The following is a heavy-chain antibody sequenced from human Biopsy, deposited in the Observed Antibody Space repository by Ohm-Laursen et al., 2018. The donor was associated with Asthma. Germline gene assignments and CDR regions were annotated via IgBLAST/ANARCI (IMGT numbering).Heavy chain of an antibody. CDR2: VYYSGST. CDR3: ARIPRRSGSYFVDY. J-gene: IGHJ4*02. D-gene: IGHD3-22*01. Sequence: SETLSLTCTVSGGSINNFYWSWIRQPPGKGLESIGHVYYSGSTNYNPSLKSRVTISIDASKNQFSLRLSSVIAADTAMYYCARIPRRSGSYFVDYWGQGTLVTVSS. V-gene: IGHV4-59*12. CDR1: GGSINNFY.